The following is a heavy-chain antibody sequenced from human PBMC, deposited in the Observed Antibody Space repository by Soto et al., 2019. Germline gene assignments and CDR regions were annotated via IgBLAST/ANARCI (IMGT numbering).Heavy chain of an antibody. Sequence: PGGSLRLSCAASGFTFSSYDMHWVRQATGKGLEWVSAIGTAGDTYYPGSAKGRFTISRENAKNSLYLQMNSLRAGDTAVYYCARASPLHDYSNSGFDYWGQGTLVTVSS. V-gene: IGHV3-13*01. CDR3: ARASPLHDYSNSGFDY. J-gene: IGHJ4*02. D-gene: IGHD4-4*01. CDR2: IGTAGDT. CDR1: GFTFSSYD.